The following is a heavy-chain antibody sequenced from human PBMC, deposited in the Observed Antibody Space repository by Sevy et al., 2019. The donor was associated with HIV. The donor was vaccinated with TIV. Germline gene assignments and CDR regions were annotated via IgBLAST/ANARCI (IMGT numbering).Heavy chain of an antibody. Sequence: GGSLRLSCAASGLTFSSYSMNWVRQAPGKGLEWVSYISSSSSTIYYADSVKGRFTISRDNAKNSLYLQMNSLRAEDTAVYYCARGGYCSSTSCRYYYYGMDVWGQGTTVTVSS. CDR2: ISSSSSTI. CDR3: ARGGYCSSTSCRYYYYGMDV. V-gene: IGHV3-48*01. J-gene: IGHJ6*02. D-gene: IGHD2-2*01. CDR1: GLTFSSYS.